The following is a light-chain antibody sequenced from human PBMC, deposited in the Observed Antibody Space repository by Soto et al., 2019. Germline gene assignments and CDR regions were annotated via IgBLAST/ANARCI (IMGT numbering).Light chain of an antibody. Sequence: IQITLSHASLSAPAGNRGTITCKASQSITTWLAWYQQRPGKAPRLLIYDVSSLQSGVPSRFSGSGSGRDFTLTISSLQPEDFATYYCLLYYAYFWAFGRGTKVDIK. J-gene: IGKJ1*01. CDR2: DVS. CDR1: QSITTW. V-gene: IGKV1-5*01. CDR3: LLYYAYFWA.